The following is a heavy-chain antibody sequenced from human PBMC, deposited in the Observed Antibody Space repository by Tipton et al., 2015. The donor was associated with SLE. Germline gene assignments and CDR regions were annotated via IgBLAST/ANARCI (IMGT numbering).Heavy chain of an antibody. CDR1: GGSISGHY. J-gene: IGHJ5*02. CDR2: ISYGGDT. D-gene: IGHD1-20*01. CDR3: GRAPNWDDEGA. V-gene: IGHV4-59*08. Sequence: TLSLTCSVSGGSISGHYWVWIRQPPGKGLEWIGYISYGGDTNYNPSLKSRVTISVDTAKNQFSLKLTSVTAADTAVYYCGRAPNWDDEGAWGQGTLVIVTS.